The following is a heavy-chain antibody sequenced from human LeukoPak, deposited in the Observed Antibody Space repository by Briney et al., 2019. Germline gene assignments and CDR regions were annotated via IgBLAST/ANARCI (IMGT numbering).Heavy chain of an antibody. Sequence: PSETLSLTCTVSGGSITSYYWSWIRQPPGKGLEWIGYIYYSGSTNYNPSLKSRVTISVDTSKNQFSLKLSSVTAADTAVYYCARRDIAARLNWFDPWGQGTLVTVSS. V-gene: IGHV4-59*08. CDR3: ARRDIAARLNWFDP. J-gene: IGHJ5*02. CDR2: IYYSGST. CDR1: GGSITSYY. D-gene: IGHD6-6*01.